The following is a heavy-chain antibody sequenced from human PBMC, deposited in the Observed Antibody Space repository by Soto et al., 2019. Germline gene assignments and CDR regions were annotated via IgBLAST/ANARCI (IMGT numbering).Heavy chain of an antibody. CDR2: INCNSGDT. CDR3: GRSFDSAAEFDP. Sequence: QVQLVQSGAEVKKPGASVKVSCKASGYHFTGYYIHWVRQAPGQGLEWVGWINCNSGDTKYAQKFQGRVTMTRDTSLRTAYVELSRLKFDGRALYYCGRSFDSAAEFDPWGQGTLVTVSS. J-gene: IGHJ5*02. V-gene: IGHV1-2*02. CDR1: GYHFTGYY. D-gene: IGHD1-26*01.